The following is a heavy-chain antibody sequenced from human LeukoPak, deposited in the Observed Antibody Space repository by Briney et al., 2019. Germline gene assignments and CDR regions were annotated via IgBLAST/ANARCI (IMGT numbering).Heavy chain of an antibody. CDR3: ARGGLPGGSYYYYGMDV. V-gene: IGHV4-34*01. Sequence: SETLFLTCAVYGGSFSGYYWSWIRQPPGKGLEWIGEINHSGSTNYNPSLKSRVTISVDTSKNQFSLKLSSVTAADTAVYYCARGGLPGGSYYYYGMDVWGQGTTVTVSS. CDR1: GGSFSGYY. CDR2: INHSGST. J-gene: IGHJ6*02. D-gene: IGHD3-16*01.